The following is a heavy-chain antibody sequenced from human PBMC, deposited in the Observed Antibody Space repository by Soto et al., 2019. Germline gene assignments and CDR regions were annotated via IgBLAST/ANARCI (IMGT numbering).Heavy chain of an antibody. D-gene: IGHD3-3*01. CDR3: AKDWATLLAGRFFVS. V-gene: IGHV3-30*18. CDR2: ISFEGSNK. J-gene: IGHJ4*02. CDR1: GFNFSEYA. Sequence: TGGSLRLSCAASGFNFSEYAMHWVRQSPGKGLEWLAIISFEGSNKNSANSVKGRFTISRDNSKNTLYLQMNDLRPEDTAVYYCAKDWATLLAGRFFVSCGPRTSLTVSS.